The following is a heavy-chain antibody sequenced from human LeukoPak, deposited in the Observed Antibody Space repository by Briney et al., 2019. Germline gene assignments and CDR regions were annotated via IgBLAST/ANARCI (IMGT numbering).Heavy chain of an antibody. Sequence: PSGTLSLTCTVSGASISAYYWSWIRQSPGKGLEFVGYIHYSGKTNYNPSLASRVTMSVDSSKTQFSLKLTSVTAADTAMYYCARHEGGAYRNALVYWGQGILVSVSS. J-gene: IGHJ4*02. CDR1: GASISAYY. CDR3: ARHEGGAYRNALVY. V-gene: IGHV4-59*08. CDR2: IHYSGKT. D-gene: IGHD4-11*01.